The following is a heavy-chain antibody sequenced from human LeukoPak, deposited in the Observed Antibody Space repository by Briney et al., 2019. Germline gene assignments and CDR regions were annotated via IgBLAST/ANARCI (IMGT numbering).Heavy chain of an antibody. D-gene: IGHD2-15*01. Sequence: GGSLRLSCAASGFTFSSYAKSWVRQAPGKGLEWVSAISGSGGSTYYADSVKGRFTISRDNSKNTLYLQMNSLRAEDTAVYYCAKGGSCSGGSCYLWGQGTLVTVSS. CDR1: GFTFSSYA. CDR3: AKGGSCSGGSCYL. CDR2: ISGSGGST. J-gene: IGHJ4*02. V-gene: IGHV3-23*01.